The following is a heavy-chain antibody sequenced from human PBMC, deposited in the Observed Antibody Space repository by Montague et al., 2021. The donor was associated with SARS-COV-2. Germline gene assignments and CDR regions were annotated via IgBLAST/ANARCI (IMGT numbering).Heavy chain of an antibody. V-gene: IGHV1-18*01. CDR2: VSAYNGDT. D-gene: IGHD2/OR15-2a*01. CDR1: GYTFTSYG. Sequence: PVKVSCKASGYTFTSYGISWVRQAPGQGLEWMGWVSAYNGDTHYAQKLQDRVTMTTVTSTSTAYMELRSLTSDDTAMYYCARRGFYFWFDPWGQGTLVTVSS. CDR3: ARRGFYFWFDP. J-gene: IGHJ5*02.